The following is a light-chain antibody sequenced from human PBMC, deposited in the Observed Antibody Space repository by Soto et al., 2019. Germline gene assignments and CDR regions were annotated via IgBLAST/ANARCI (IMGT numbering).Light chain of an antibody. CDR1: QSISSY. CDR3: QQSYSTLLP. V-gene: IGKV1-39*01. J-gene: IGKJ4*01. CDR2: AAS. Sequence: DIQMTQSPSSLSASVGDRVTITCRASQSISSYLNWYQQKPGKAPKLLIYAASSLQSGVPSRFSGSGSGTDFTLTISSLQPEDFATYYCQQSYSTLLPFGGGTQVEIK.